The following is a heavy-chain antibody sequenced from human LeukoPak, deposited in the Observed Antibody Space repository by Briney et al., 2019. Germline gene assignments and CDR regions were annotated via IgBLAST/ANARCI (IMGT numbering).Heavy chain of an antibody. CDR1: GFTFDDYA. CDR3: AKAPHPYDYNAPTDY. J-gene: IGHJ4*02. V-gene: IGHV3-9*01. D-gene: IGHD5-12*01. Sequence: GGSLRLSCAASGFTFDDYAMHWVRQAPGKGLEWVSGTSWNSGSIGYADSVKGRFTISRDNAKNSLYLQMNSLRAEDTALYYCAKAPHPYDYNAPTDYWGQGTLVTVSS. CDR2: TSWNSGSI.